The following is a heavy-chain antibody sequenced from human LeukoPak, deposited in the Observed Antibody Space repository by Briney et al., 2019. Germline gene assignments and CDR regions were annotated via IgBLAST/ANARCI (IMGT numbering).Heavy chain of an antibody. J-gene: IGHJ6*03. D-gene: IGHD6-19*01. CDR3: ARDVTVAGTFTRQKYYYYYMDV. V-gene: IGHV1-69*05. Sequence: SEKVSCKASGGTFSRYAISWVRQAPGQGLEWMGRIIPIFCTANYAQKFQGRVTITTDECTSTADMELSSLRSEDTAVYYCARDVTVAGTFTRQKYYYYYMDVWGKGTTVTVS. CDR1: GGTFSRYA. CDR2: IIPIFCTA.